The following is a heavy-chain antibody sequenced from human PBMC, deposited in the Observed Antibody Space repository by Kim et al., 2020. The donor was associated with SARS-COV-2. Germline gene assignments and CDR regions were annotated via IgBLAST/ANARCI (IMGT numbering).Heavy chain of an antibody. V-gene: IGHV3-23*01. CDR2: ISGSGGTT. Sequence: GGSLRLSCAASGFAFSTYAMTWVRQAPGKGLEWVSDISGSGGTTYYADSVKGRFTISRDNSKNTLYLQMHSLRAEDTALYYCAKSPGYSSENYWGQGTLITVSS. CDR1: GFAFSTYA. D-gene: IGHD6-25*01. J-gene: IGHJ4*02. CDR3: AKSPGYSSENY.